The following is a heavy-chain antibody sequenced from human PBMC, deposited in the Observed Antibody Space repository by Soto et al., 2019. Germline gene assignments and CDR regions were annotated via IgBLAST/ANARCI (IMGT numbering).Heavy chain of an antibody. CDR1: GFTFSSYA. CDR2: ITASGGRT. D-gene: IGHD4-17*01. J-gene: IGHJ5*01. CDR3: AKDTRYADYVRWFDS. V-gene: IGHV3-23*01. Sequence: GGSLRLSCTASGFTFSSYAMTWVRQAPGRGLEGVSGITASGGRTFYADSVKGRFTISRDNSWSTLYLQMNSLRAEDTAVYYCAKDTRYADYVRWFDSWGQGTLVTVSS.